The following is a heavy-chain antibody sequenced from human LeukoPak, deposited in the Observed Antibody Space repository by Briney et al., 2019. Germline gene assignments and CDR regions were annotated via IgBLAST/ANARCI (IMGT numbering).Heavy chain of an antibody. CDR1: GYSFTDYY. V-gene: IGHV1-2*02. D-gene: IGHD3-3*01. CDR3: ARGAHDFWSGYYYYYYYYMDV. Sequence: GASVKVSCKASGYSFTDYYMHWVRQAPGQGLEWMGWINPNSGDTNFAQKFQGRVTMTRDTSISTVYMELSSLRSEDTAVYYCARGAHDFWSGYYYYYYYYMDVWGKGTTVTVSS. J-gene: IGHJ6*03. CDR2: INPNSGDT.